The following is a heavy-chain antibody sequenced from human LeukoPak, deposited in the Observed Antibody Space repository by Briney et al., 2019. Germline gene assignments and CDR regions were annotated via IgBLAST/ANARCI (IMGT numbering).Heavy chain of an antibody. V-gene: IGHV3-69-1*01. CDR3: ARHAYNTGWADDY. Sequence: GGSLRLSCATSGFSFSNHCMNWVRQAPGKGLEWDSYITNSGTVYYADSVKGRFTISRDDAKSSLYLQMSTLRDEDTAIYYCARHAYNTGWADDYSGQGTLVTVSS. CDR2: ITNSGTV. J-gene: IGHJ4*02. CDR1: GFSFSNHC. D-gene: IGHD6-19*01.